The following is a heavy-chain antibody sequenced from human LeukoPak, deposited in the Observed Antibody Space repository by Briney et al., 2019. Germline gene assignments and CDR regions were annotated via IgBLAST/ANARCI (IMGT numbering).Heavy chain of an antibody. J-gene: IGHJ4*02. Sequence: GGSLRLSCAASGFTVSSYGMHWVRQVPGKGLEWVAVIWYDGSNKYYADSVKGRFTISRDNSKNTLYLQMNSLRAEDTAVYYCAREWLLDYWGEGTLVTVSS. CDR2: IWYDGSNK. CDR1: GFTVSSYG. CDR3: AREWLLDY. D-gene: IGHD5-24*01. V-gene: IGHV3-33*01.